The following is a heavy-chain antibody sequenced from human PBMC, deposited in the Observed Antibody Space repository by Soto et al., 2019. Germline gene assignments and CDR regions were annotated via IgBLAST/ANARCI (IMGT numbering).Heavy chain of an antibody. CDR2: IKTDGSFS. CDR3: ARGFYGDPPALDY. J-gene: IGHJ4*02. V-gene: IGHV3-74*01. Sequence: EVQLVESGGGLVQPGGSLRLSCAASGFTFSSYYMHWVRQAPGTGLVWISRIKTDGSFSSYADSVTGRFTISRDNARNTVFLQMNSLSDDDTAVYYCARGFYGDPPALDYWGQGTLVSVSS. CDR1: GFTFSSYY. D-gene: IGHD4-17*01.